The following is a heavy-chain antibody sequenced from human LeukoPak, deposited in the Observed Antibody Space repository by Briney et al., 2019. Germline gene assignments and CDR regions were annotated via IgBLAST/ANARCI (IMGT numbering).Heavy chain of an antibody. CDR1: GGTFSSYA. V-gene: IGHV1-69*06. D-gene: IGHD6-13*01. Sequence: GASVKVSCKASGGTFSSYAISWVRQAPGQGLEWMGGIIPIFGTANYAQKFQGRVTITADKSTSTAYMELSSLRSEDTAVYYCAREVFEQQLVLGLHYYYYYMDVWGKGTTVTVSS. CDR2: IIPIFGTA. J-gene: IGHJ6*03. CDR3: AREVFEQQLVLGLHYYYYYMDV.